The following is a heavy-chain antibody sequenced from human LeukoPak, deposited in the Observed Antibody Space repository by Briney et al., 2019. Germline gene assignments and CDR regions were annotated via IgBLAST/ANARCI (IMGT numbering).Heavy chain of an antibody. V-gene: IGHV3-23*01. J-gene: IGHJ5*02. Sequence: PGGSLRLYCAVSGITLSNYGMSWVRQAPGKGLEWVSAISGSGGSTYYADSVKGRFTISRDNSKNTLYLQMNSLRAEDTAVYYCAKGRGDDFWSGYYNWFDPWGQGTLVTVSS. CDR1: GITLSNYG. D-gene: IGHD3-3*01. CDR2: ISGSGGST. CDR3: AKGRGDDFWSGYYNWFDP.